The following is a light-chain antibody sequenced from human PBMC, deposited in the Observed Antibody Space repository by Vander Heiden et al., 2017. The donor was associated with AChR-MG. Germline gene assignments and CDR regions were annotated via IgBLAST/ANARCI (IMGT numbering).Light chain of an antibody. CDR3: QSDEGTLNVVV. Sequence: QSVLTQPPSVSGAPGQRVTISCTGSSYNIGAGYAVHWYHQLPGTAPRLLISDNTKRSPGVPDRFSGSKSGTSASLAITGLQTEDEGDYYCQSDEGTLNVVVFGGGTKLTVL. CDR2: DNT. CDR1: SYNIGAGYA. J-gene: IGLJ2*01. V-gene: IGLV1-40*01.